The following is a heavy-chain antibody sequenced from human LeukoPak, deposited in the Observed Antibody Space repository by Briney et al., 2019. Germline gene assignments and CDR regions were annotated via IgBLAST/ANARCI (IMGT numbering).Heavy chain of an antibody. CDR3: VREQQLGLIDY. CDR1: GFTFSSYW. Sequence: GGSLRLSCAASGFTFSSYWMHWVRQAPGKGLVWVSRINSDGSSTSYADSVKGRFTISRDNAKNTLYLQMNSLRAEDTAVYYCVREQQLGLIDYLGQGTLVTVSS. CDR2: INSDGSST. D-gene: IGHD6-13*01. J-gene: IGHJ4*02. V-gene: IGHV3-74*01.